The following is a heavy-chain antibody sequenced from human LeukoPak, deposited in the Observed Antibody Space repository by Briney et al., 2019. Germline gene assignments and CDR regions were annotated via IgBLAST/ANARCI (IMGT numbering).Heavy chain of an antibody. CDR2: IYYSGST. J-gene: IGHJ4*02. V-gene: IGHV4-31*03. D-gene: IGHD6-13*01. CDR3: ARDSSTAFDY. Sequence: PSETLSLTCTVSGGAISSGGYYWSWIRQHPGKGLEWIGYIYYSGSTYYNPSLKSRVTISVDTSKNQFSLKLSSVTAADTAVYYCARDSSTAFDYWGQGTLVTVSS. CDR1: GGAISSGGYY.